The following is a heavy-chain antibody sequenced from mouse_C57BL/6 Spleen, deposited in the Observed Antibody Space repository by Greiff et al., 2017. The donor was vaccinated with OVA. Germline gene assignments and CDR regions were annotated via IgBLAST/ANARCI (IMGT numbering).Heavy chain of an antibody. CDR2: IFPGDGST. J-gene: IGHJ2*01. Sequence: QVQLQQSGAELMKPGASVKLSCKATGYTFTGYWIEWVKQRPGQGLEWIGEIFPGDGSTNYNQKFKGKATLTADTSSNTAYMQLSSLTTEDSAIYCCASKGSDYWGQGTTLTVSS. CDR3: ASKGSDY. V-gene: IGHV1-9*01. D-gene: IGHD1-1*01. CDR1: GYTFTGYW.